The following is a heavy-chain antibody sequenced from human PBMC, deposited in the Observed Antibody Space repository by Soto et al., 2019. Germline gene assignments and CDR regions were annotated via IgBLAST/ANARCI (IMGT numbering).Heavy chain of an antibody. CDR2: IIPIFGTA. D-gene: IGHD3-22*01. CDR3: ARDRHYYDSSGYSTGDAFDI. J-gene: IGHJ3*02. V-gene: IGHV1-69*13. Sequence: SVKVSCKASGGTFSSYAISWVRRAPGQGLEWMGGIIPIFGTANYAQKFQGRVTITADESTSTAYMELSSLRSEDTAVYYCARDRHYYDSSGYSTGDAFDIWGQGTMVTVSS. CDR1: GGTFSSYA.